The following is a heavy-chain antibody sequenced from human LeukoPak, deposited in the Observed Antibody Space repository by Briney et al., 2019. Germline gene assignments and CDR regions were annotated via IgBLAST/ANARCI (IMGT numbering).Heavy chain of an antibody. CDR3: ARVPADHHSIVDY. J-gene: IGHJ4*02. CDR1: GGTFSNYA. V-gene: IGHV1-69*13. D-gene: IGHD2-15*01. Sequence: SVKVSCKASGGTFSNYAISWVQQAPGQGLEWMGVIIPIVGTTNYAQKFQGRVTISADASTNTLYMDLSSLGSVDTAVYYCARVPADHHSIVDYWGQGTLVTVSS. CDR2: IIPIVGTT.